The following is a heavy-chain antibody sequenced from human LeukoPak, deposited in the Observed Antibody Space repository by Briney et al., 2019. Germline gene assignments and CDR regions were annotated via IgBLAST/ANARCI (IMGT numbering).Heavy chain of an antibody. V-gene: IGHV4-59*12. CDR1: GGSISSYY. J-gene: IGHJ4*02. D-gene: IGHD6-19*01. CDR3: ARDARGSSGWYRPFDY. Sequence: SETLSLTCTVSGGSISSYYWSWIRQPPGKGLEWIGYIYYSGSTNYNPSLKSRVTISVDTSKNQFSLKLSSVTAADTAVYYCARDARGSSGWYRPFDYWGQGTLVTVSS. CDR2: IYYSGST.